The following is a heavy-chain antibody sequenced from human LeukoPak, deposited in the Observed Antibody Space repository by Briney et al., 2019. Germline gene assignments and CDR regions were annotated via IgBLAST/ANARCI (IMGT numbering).Heavy chain of an antibody. D-gene: IGHD5-12*01. V-gene: IGHV3-30*02. CDR1: RFSFSNTG. J-gene: IGHJ4*02. CDR3: AKEYSGNYWSFDF. CDR2: IRYAGNNA. Sequence: GGSLRLSCAASRFSFSNTGMHWVRQAPGKGLEWVAFIRYAGNNAYYADSVKGRFTISRDNSKDKLCLQMDILRPEDTSVYYCAKEYSGNYWSFDFWGQGTLVTVSS.